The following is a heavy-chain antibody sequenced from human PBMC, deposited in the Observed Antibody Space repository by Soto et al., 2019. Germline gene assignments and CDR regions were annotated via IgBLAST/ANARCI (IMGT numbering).Heavy chain of an antibody. CDR2: ISGSGGST. D-gene: IGHD5-18*01. CDR1: GFSLSIYA. J-gene: IGHJ6*02. CDR3: AKDRGNWIRYSYYGMDV. V-gene: IGHV3-23*01. Sequence: HPGGSLRLSCAASGFSLSIYAMSWVRQAPGKGLEWVSAISGSGGSTYYADSVKGRFTISRDNSKNTLYLQMNSLRAEDTAVYYCAKDRGNWIRYSYYGMDVWGQGTTVTVSS.